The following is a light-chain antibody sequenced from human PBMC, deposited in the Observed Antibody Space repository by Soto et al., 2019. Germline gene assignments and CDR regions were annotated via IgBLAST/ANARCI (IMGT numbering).Light chain of an antibody. V-gene: IGKV3-20*01. CDR3: QQYGSSQGYT. CDR1: QSVSSSY. Sequence: EIVLTQSPGTLSLSPGERATLSCRASQSVSSSYLAGYQQKPGQAPRLLIYGASSRATGIPDRFSGSGSGTDFTLTISRLEPEDFAVYYCQQYGSSQGYTFGQGTKLEIK. J-gene: IGKJ2*01. CDR2: GAS.